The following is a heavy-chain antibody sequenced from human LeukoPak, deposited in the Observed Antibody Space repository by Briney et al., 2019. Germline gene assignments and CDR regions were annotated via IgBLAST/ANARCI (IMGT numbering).Heavy chain of an antibody. J-gene: IGHJ4*02. CDR3: ARVAYDFWSGYKVRFDY. V-gene: IGHV1-2*02. D-gene: IGHD3-3*01. CDR1: GYTFTGYY. CDR2: INPNSGGT. Sequence: ASVKVSCKASGYTFTGYYMHWVRQAPGQGLEWMGWINPNSGGTNYAQKFQGRVTMTRDTSISTAYMELSRLRSDDTAVYYCARVAYDFWSGYKVRFDYWGQGTLVTVSS.